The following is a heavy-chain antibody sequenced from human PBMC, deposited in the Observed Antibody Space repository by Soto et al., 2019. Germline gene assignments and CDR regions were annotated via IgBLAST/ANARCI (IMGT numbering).Heavy chain of an antibody. CDR2: IFSNDEK. CDR3: ARILNPIYYYGSGSYYFRGSNFDY. V-gene: IGHV2-26*01. D-gene: IGHD3-10*01. Sequence: QVTLKESGPVLVKPTETHTLTCTVSGFSLSNARMGVSWIRQPPGKALEWLAHIFSNDEKSYSTSLKSRLTISKDTSKSQVVLTMTNMDPVDTATYYCARILNPIYYYGSGSYYFRGSNFDYWGQGTLVTVSS. J-gene: IGHJ4*02. CDR1: GFSLSNARMG.